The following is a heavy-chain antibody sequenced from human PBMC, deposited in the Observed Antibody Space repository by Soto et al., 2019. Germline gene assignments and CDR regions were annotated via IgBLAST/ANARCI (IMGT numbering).Heavy chain of an antibody. CDR2: ISAYNGNT. CDR1: GYTFTSYG. CDR3: ARVSSSGYLLRDAFDI. Sequence: ASVKVSCKASGYTFTSYGISWVRQAPGQGLEWMGWISAYNGNTNYAQKLQGRVTMTTDTSTSTAYMELRSLRSDDTAVYYCARVSSSGYLLRDAFDIWGQGTMVTVSS. V-gene: IGHV1-18*01. J-gene: IGHJ3*02. D-gene: IGHD3-22*01.